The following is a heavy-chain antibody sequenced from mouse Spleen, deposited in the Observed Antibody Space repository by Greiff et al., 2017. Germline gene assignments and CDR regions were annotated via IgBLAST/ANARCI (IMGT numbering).Heavy chain of an antibody. J-gene: IGHJ1*01. V-gene: IGHV5-9-3*01. CDR3: ARRLYYDYDVWYFDV. CDR1: GFTFSSYA. D-gene: IGHD2-4*01. Sequence: EVQVVESGGGLVKLGGSLKLSCAASGFTFSSYAMSWVRQTPEKRLEWVATISSGGGNTYYPDSVKGRFTISRDNAKNTLYLQMSSLKSEDTAMYYCARRLYYDYDVWYFDVWGAGTTVTVSS. CDR2: ISSGGGNT.